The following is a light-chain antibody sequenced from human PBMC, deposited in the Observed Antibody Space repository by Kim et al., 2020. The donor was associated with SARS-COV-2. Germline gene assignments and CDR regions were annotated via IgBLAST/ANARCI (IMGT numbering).Light chain of an antibody. CDR2: SAS. CDR3: QQSWSTPHT. V-gene: IGKV1-39*01. Sequence: ASGEDRVIIPCRASQNIGGYLNWYQQKPAKAPKLLIYSASTFPSGVPSRFRGSGSGTEFTLTISSLQPEDFATYYCQQSWSTPHTFGQGTKLEI. CDR1: QNIGGY. J-gene: IGKJ2*01.